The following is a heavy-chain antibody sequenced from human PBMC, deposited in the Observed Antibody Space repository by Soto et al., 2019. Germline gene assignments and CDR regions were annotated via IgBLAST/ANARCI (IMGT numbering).Heavy chain of an antibody. CDR1: GFTFTNYA. CDR3: ARDWLAEPRTSGYYFDY. D-gene: IGHD6-13*01. Sequence: QVQLVESGGGVVQPERSLGLSCAASGFTFTNYAMHWVRQAPGMGLEWVASIWYDGSDKYYADSVKGRFTISRDNSKNTVYLQMNSLRAGDTAVYFCARDWLAEPRTSGYYFDYWGQGTLVTVSS. V-gene: IGHV3-33*01. CDR2: IWYDGSDK. J-gene: IGHJ4*02.